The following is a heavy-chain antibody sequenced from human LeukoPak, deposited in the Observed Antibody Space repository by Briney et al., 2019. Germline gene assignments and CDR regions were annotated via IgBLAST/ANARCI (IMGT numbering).Heavy chain of an antibody. CDR2: IYSGGST. V-gene: IGHV3-53*05. CDR3: AKDSSDYHDSSGYYGNWFDP. J-gene: IGHJ5*02. D-gene: IGHD3-22*01. CDR1: GFTVSSNY. Sequence: PGGSLRLSCAASGFTVSSNYMSWVRQAPGKGLEWVSVIYSGGSTYYADSVKGRFTISRDNAKNSLYLQMNSLRAEDTALYYCAKDSSDYHDSSGYYGNWFDPWGQGTLVTVSS.